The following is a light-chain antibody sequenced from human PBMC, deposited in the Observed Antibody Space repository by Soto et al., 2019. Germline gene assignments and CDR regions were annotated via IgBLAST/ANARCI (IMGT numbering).Light chain of an antibody. J-gene: IGKJ5*01. CDR2: GTS. CDR1: QSVPRSY. V-gene: IGKV3-20*01. Sequence: IVLTQSPGTLSLSPGERATLSCRASQSVPRSYLAWYQQKPGQPPRLLIYGTSSRATGIPDRFSGSGSGTDYTLTISRLEPEDFAVFYCQQHGSSITFGQGTRLEIK. CDR3: QQHGSSIT.